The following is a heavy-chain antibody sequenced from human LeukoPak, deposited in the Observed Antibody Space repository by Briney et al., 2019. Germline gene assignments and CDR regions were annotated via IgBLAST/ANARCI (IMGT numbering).Heavy chain of an antibody. D-gene: IGHD4-17*01. V-gene: IGHV3-7*01. CDR2: IKPDGSEK. CDR1: GFTFSSYW. J-gene: IGHJ3*02. CDR3: ARGDFNDYGDYVDAFEI. Sequence: GGSLTLSCAASGFTFSSYWMSWVRQAPGKGLEGVANIKPDGSEKYCVDSVKGRFTISRDNAKKSLYLQMNSLRAEDTAVYYCARGDFNDYGDYVDAFEIWGQGTMVTVSA.